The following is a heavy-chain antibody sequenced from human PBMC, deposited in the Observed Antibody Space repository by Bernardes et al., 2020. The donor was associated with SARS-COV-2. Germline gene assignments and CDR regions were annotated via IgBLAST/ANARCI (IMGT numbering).Heavy chain of an antibody. V-gene: IGHV3-74*01. Sequence: GGSLRLSCAASGFSFSSYWIHWFRQAPGKGLVWVSRINSDGSRTNYADSVKGRFTISRDSAKKTVYLQMNSLRVEDMAVYYCAREMITTSYDYYYGVDVWGRGTTVTVSS. D-gene: IGHD3-16*01. J-gene: IGHJ6*02. CDR1: GFSFSSYW. CDR2: INSDGSRT. CDR3: AREMITTSYDYYYGVDV.